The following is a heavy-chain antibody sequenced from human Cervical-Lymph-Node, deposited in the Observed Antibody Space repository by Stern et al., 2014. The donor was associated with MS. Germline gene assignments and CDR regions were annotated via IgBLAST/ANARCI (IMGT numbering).Heavy chain of an antibody. J-gene: IGHJ5*02. CDR3: AREHHGGNFAS. Sequence: QVQLVQSGAELRKPGSSVKVSCKASGPTFSTNAISWLRQAPGQGPEWMGAIVPIFGRANYVQKLRGRLTITADESASTAYMELRSLRSEDTAVYYCAREHHGGNFASWGQGTLVTVSS. D-gene: IGHD4-23*01. V-gene: IGHV1-69*01. CDR1: GPTFSTNA. CDR2: IVPIFGRA.